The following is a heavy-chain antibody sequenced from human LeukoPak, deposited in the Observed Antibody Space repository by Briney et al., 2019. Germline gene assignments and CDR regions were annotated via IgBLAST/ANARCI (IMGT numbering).Heavy chain of an antibody. J-gene: IGHJ4*02. V-gene: IGHV3-7*01. CDR2: INQDGSEK. Sequence: GGSLRLSCAASGFTFISYAMHWVRQAPGKGLEWVANINQDGSEKYYVDSARGRFTISRDDGKNSVYLQLNSLRGDDTGLYYCTRAYGDYWGPGALVTVSS. CDR3: TRAYGDY. CDR1: GFTFISYA. D-gene: IGHD3-10*01.